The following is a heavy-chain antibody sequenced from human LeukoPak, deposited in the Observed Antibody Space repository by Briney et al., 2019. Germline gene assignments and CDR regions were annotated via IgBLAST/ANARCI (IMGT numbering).Heavy chain of an antibody. CDR2: IHYSGST. CDR3: ARVSGYCSTTSCRGIEY. Sequence: SETLSLTCTVSGGSISSYCWNWIRQPPGKGLEWMGYIHYSGSTNYNPSLKSRVTISVDTSKNQFSLKLSSVTAADTAVYYCARVSGYCSTTSCRGIEYWGQGTLVTVS. D-gene: IGHD2-2*01. CDR1: GGSISSYC. V-gene: IGHV4-59*01. J-gene: IGHJ4*02.